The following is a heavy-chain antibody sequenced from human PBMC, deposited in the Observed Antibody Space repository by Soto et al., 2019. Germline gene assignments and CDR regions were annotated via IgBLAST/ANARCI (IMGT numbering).Heavy chain of an antibody. V-gene: IGHV3-30*02. Sequence: PGGSLRLSCAASGFSFGNYDVHWVRQSPGKGLEWVAVIWGDGSNKNYADSVKGRFTISRDNSKNTVHLQMNSLTAEDTALYYSAKGKGSSSSERYWGQGTLVTVSS. CDR2: IWGDGSNK. CDR1: GFSFGNYD. CDR3: AKGKGSSSSERY. D-gene: IGHD6-13*01. J-gene: IGHJ4*02.